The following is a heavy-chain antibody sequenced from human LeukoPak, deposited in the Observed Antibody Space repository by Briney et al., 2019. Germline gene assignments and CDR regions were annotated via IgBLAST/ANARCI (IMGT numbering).Heavy chain of an antibody. D-gene: IGHD2-2*01. Sequence: GGSLRLSCAASGFIFSSYWMSWVRQAPGKGLEWVANITEDGSEKYYVDSVKGRFTISRDNAKNSLYLQTNSLRAEDTGVYYCARRALRYCSSTSCPAQYYGVDVWGKGTTVTVS. CDR2: ITEDGSEK. CDR1: GFIFSSYW. CDR3: ARRALRYCSSTSCPAQYYGVDV. V-gene: IGHV3-7*03. J-gene: IGHJ6*04.